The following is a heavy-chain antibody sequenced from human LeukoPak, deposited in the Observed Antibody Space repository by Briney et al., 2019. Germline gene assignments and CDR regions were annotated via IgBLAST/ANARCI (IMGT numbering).Heavy chain of an antibody. Sequence: PGRCLRLSCAASGFTFSSYGMHWVRQAPGKGLEWVAVIWYDGSNKYYADSVKGRFTISRDNSKNTLYLQMNSLRAEDTAVYYCARDGGSGEWPYYYYGMDVWGQGTTVTVSS. V-gene: IGHV3-33*01. CDR1: GFTFSSYG. D-gene: IGHD3-3*01. CDR2: IWYDGSNK. CDR3: ARDGGSGEWPYYYYGMDV. J-gene: IGHJ6*02.